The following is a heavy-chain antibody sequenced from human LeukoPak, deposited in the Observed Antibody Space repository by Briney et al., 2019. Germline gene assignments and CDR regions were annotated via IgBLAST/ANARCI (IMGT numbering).Heavy chain of an antibody. V-gene: IGHV3-11*01. CDR3: ARHQLFYYYGSGSYSRPENWFDP. D-gene: IGHD3-10*01. CDR2: ISSSGSTI. CDR1: EFTFRDYY. J-gene: IGHJ5*02. Sequence: PGGSLRLSCAASEFTFRDYYMSWIRQAPGKGLEWVSYISSSGSTIYYADSVKGRFTISRDNAKNSLYLQMNSLRAEDTTVYYCARHQLFYYYGSGSYSRPENWFDPWGQGTLVTVSS.